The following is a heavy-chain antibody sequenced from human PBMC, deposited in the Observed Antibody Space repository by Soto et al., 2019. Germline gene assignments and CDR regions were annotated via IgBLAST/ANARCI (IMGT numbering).Heavy chain of an antibody. V-gene: IGHV3-30*18. J-gene: IGHJ6*02. CDR3: AKSLAATIFGVAGGYYGMDV. Sequence: PGGSLRLSCAASGFTFSSYGMHWVRQAPGKGLEWVAVISYDGSNKYYADSVKGRFTISRDNSKNTLYLQMNSLRAEDTAVYYCAKSLAATIFGVAGGYYGMDVWGQGTTVTVSS. D-gene: IGHD3-3*01. CDR1: GFTFSSYG. CDR2: ISYDGSNK.